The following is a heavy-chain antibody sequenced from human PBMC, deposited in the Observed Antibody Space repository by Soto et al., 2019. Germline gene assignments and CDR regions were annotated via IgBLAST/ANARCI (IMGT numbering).Heavy chain of an antibody. V-gene: IGHV3-30-3*01. CDR2: ISYDGSNK. CDR3: ARDLASPSQSRPPNIAVAGACGY. D-gene: IGHD6-19*01. Sequence: QVQLVESGGGVVQPGRSLRLSCAASGFTFSSYAMHWVRQAPGKGLEWVAVISYDGSNKYYADSVKGRFTISRDNSKNTMYLQMNSLRAEDTAVYDCARDLASPSQSRPPNIAVAGACGYWGQGPLVTVSS. CDR1: GFTFSSYA. J-gene: IGHJ4*02.